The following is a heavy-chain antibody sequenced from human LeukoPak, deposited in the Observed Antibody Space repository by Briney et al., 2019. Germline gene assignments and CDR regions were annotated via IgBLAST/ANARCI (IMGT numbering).Heavy chain of an antibody. CDR1: GGSISSYY. D-gene: IGHD3-22*01. CDR2: IYYSGST. V-gene: IGHV4-59*01. CDR3: ARVGGYDSSGYPDY. Sequence: SETLSLTCTVSGGSISSYYWSWIRQPPGKGLEWIGYIYYSGSTNYNPSLKSRVTISVDTSKNQFSLKLSSVTAADTAVYYCARVGGYDSSGYPDYWGQGTLDTVSS. J-gene: IGHJ4*02.